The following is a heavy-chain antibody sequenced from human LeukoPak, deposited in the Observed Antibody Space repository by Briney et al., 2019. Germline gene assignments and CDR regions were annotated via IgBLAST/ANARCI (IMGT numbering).Heavy chain of an antibody. V-gene: IGHV3-11*01. CDR1: GFTFSDYY. D-gene: IGHD2-15*01. CDR3: ARSDMYCNGGRCYPYYYMDV. CDR2: ISSSGSTI. J-gene: IGHJ6*03. Sequence: GGSLRLSCAASGFTFSDYYMSWIRQAPGKGLEWVSYISSSGSTIYYADSVKGRFTISRDNAKNSLYLQMNSLRAEDTAVYYCARSDMYCNGGRCYPYYYMDVWGKGTTVTVSS.